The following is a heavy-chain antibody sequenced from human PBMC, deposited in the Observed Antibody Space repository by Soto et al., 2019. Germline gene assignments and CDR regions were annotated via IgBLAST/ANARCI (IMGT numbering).Heavy chain of an antibody. V-gene: IGHV4-30-2*01. CDR1: GGSISSGGYS. CDR2: IYHSGST. CDR3: AAGGGLPRYY. Sequence: QLQLQESGSGLVKPSQTLSLTCAVSGGSISSGGYSWSWIRQPPGKGLEWIGYIYHSGSTYYNPSLKGRVTISVDRSKNQFSMKVSSVPAADTAVYYCAAGGGLPRYYWGQGTLVTVSS. D-gene: IGHD5-12*01. J-gene: IGHJ4*02.